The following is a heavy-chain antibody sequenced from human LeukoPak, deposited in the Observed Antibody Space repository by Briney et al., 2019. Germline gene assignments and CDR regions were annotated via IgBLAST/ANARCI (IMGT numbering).Heavy chain of an antibody. V-gene: IGHV4-31*03. CDR1: GGSISSGGYY. D-gene: IGHD6-13*01. CDR2: IYYSGST. Sequence: SETLSLTCTVSGGSISSGGYYWSWIRQHPGKGLEWIGYIYYSGSTYYNPSLKSRVTISVDTSKNQFSLKLSSVTAADTAVYYCARGRIAEPNAFDYWGQGTLVTVSS. J-gene: IGHJ4*02. CDR3: ARGRIAEPNAFDY.